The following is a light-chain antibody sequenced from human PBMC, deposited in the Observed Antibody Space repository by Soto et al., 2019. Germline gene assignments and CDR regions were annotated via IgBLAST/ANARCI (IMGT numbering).Light chain of an antibody. CDR2: DNS. V-gene: IGLV1-40*01. Sequence: QSVLTQPPSVSGAPGQRVTISCTGSSSNIGAGYDVHWYQQLPGTAPKLLIYDNSNRPSGVPDRFSGSKSGTSASLAITGLQDEDEAEYYCQSYDSSLSGAVFGGGTQLTVL. CDR1: SSNIGAGYD. CDR3: QSYDSSLSGAV. J-gene: IGLJ7*01.